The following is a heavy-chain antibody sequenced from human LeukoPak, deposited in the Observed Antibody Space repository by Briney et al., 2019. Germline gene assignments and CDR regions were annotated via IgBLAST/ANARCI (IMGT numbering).Heavy chain of an antibody. CDR1: GGSISSYY. CDR2: IYHSGST. J-gene: IGHJ4*02. V-gene: IGHV4-59*01. CDR3: ARVRDFWSGYDY. Sequence: TPSETLSLTCTVSGGSISSYYWSWIRQPPGKGLEWIGYIYHSGSTNYNPSLKSRVTISVDTSKNQFSLKLSSVTAADTAVYYCARVRDFWSGYDYWGQGTLVTVSS. D-gene: IGHD3-3*01.